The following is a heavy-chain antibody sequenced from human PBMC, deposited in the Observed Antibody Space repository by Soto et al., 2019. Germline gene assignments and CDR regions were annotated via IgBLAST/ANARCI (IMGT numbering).Heavy chain of an antibody. V-gene: IGHV3-21*01. CDR2: ISSSSSYI. CDR3: ARGRLGELYAAFDY. D-gene: IGHD3-16*01. Sequence: EVQLVESGGGLVKPGGSLRLSCAASGFTFSSYSMNWVRQAPGKGLEWVSSISSSSSYIYYADSVKGRFTISRDNAKNSLYLQMNSLRAEDTAVYYCARGRLGELYAAFDYWGQGTLDTVSS. CDR1: GFTFSSYS. J-gene: IGHJ4*02.